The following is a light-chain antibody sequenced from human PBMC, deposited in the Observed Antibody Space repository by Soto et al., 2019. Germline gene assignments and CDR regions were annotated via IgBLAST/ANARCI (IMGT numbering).Light chain of an antibody. Sequence: IQLTQSPSSLSASVGDIVTITCRASQGIRRYLSWYQQKPGKAPKLLIYAASTLQSVVPSRFSGSGSGTDFTLTSSSLQPEDFATYYCQQLNSYLFTFGPGTKVDIK. CDR2: AAS. J-gene: IGKJ3*01. CDR1: QGIRRY. CDR3: QQLNSYLFT. V-gene: IGKV1-9*01.